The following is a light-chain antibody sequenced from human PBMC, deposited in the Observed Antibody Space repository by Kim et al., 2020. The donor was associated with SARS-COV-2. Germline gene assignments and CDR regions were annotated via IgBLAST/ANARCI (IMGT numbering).Light chain of an antibody. CDR3: QQYYSPAPWT. Sequence: DIQMTQSPSSLSASVGDRVTITCRASQGISSLLAWYQQKPGKAPKLLISDASTLKSGVPSRFSGRGSGSEYTLTIRNLQAGDSATYYRQQYYSPAPWTFGQGTKVDIK. J-gene: IGKJ1*01. V-gene: IGKV1-5*01. CDR1: QGISSL. CDR2: DAS.